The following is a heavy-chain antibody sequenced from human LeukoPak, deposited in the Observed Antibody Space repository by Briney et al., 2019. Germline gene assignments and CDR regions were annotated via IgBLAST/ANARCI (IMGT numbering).Heavy chain of an antibody. Sequence: SYTLSLTRTVSGGSISSYYWSWIRQPPGKGLEWIGYIYYSGSTNYKPSLTSRVTISVDTSKNQFSLKLSSVTAADTAVYYCARVRGYDILTGYFDYWGQGTLVTLSS. CDR3: ARVRGYDILTGYFDY. V-gene: IGHV4-59*07. CDR2: IYYSGST. J-gene: IGHJ4*02. CDR1: GGSISSYY. D-gene: IGHD3-9*01.